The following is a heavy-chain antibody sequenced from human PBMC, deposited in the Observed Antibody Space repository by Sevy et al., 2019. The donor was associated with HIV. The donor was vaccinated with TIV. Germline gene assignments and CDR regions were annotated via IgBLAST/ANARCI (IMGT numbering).Heavy chain of an antibody. J-gene: IGHJ6*02. CDR2: FDPEEGET. CDR1: ENTPLDLS. D-gene: IGHD3-3*01. Sequence: GSVKVSCKVSENTPLDLSMHWVGQPPGKGLEWMGGFDPEEGETIYAQKFQGRVTMTEDTSTDTAYMELSSLRSEDTAVYYCATGKGVYDFWSGYGMDVWGQGTTVTVSS. CDR3: ATGKGVYDFWSGYGMDV. V-gene: IGHV1-24*01.